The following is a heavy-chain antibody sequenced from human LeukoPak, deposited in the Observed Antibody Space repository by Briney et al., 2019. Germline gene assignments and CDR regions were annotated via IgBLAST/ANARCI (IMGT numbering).Heavy chain of an antibody. D-gene: IGHD3-3*01. CDR1: GFTFSSYG. V-gene: IGHV3-33*01. CDR3: ARDLVPYDFWSGWTTNAFDI. Sequence: GGSLRLSCAASGFTFSSYGMHWVRQAPGKGLEWVAVIWYDGSNKYYADSVKGRFTISRDNSKNTLYLQMNSLRAEDTAVYYCARDLVPYDFWSGWTTNAFDIWGQGTMVTVSS. CDR2: IWYDGSNK. J-gene: IGHJ3*02.